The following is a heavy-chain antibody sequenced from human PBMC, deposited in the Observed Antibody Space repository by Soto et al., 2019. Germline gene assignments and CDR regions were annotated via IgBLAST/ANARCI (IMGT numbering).Heavy chain of an antibody. CDR3: AKDFEQWREPLPCQP. CDR1: GITFSSYA. D-gene: IGHD6-19*01. Sequence: EVQLLESGGGLVQPGGSLRLSCAASGITFSSYAMSWVRQAPGKGLEWVSAISGSGGSTYYADSVTGRFTISRDDSKNALYLQMNSLRAEDSAVYYCAKDFEQWREPLPCQPWGEGTLVTVSS. V-gene: IGHV3-23*01. CDR2: ISGSGGST. J-gene: IGHJ1*01.